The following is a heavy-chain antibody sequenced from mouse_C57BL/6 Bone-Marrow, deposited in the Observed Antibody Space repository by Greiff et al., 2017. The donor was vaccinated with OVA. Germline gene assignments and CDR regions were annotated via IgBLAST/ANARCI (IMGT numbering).Heavy chain of an antibody. D-gene: IGHD1-1*01. CDR2: IDPSDSYT. V-gene: IGHV1-59*01. CDR3: ALLLRLYY. Sequence: QVSMRQAVAELVSPGTSVKLSCKASGYTFTSYWMHWVKQRPGQGLEWIGVIDPSDSYTNYNQKFMGKATLTVDTSSSTAYMQLSSLTSEDSAVYYCALLLRLYYWGQGTTLTVSS. J-gene: IGHJ2*01. CDR1: GYTFTSYW.